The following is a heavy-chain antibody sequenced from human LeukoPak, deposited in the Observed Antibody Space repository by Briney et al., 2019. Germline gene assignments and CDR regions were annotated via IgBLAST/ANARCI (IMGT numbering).Heavy chain of an antibody. Sequence: PGRSLRLSCAASGFSFSSYGMHWVRQSPGKGLEWVAVIWNDGSSKYYVDSVKGRFTISRDNSKNTLYLQTDSLRGDDTAVYYCAKPTRGSGGSFLIDYWGQGTLVTVSS. CDR1: GFSFSSYG. CDR2: IWNDGSSK. J-gene: IGHJ4*02. CDR3: AKPTRGSGGSFLIDY. V-gene: IGHV3-33*06. D-gene: IGHD2-15*01.